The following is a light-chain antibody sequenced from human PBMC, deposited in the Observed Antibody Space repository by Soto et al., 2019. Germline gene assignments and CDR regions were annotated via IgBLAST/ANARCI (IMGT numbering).Light chain of an antibody. CDR2: DAS. Sequence: DIQMTQSPSTLSASVGDRVTITCRASQSISSWLAWYQQKPGKAPKVLIFDASSLESGVPSRFSGSGSATESTLTISSLQPDDFATYYCQQYSTYPWTFGHGTEVQIK. J-gene: IGKJ1*01. V-gene: IGKV1-5*01. CDR3: QQYSTYPWT. CDR1: QSISSW.